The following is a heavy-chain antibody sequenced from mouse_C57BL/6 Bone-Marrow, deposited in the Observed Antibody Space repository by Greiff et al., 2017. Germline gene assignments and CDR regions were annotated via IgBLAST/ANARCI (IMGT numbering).Heavy chain of an antibody. CDR3: ARRDGYYDWGWFAY. Sequence: QVQLQQPGAELLKPVASVTLSCKASGYTFTSYWMRWVKQRPGQGLEWIGMIHPNSGSTNYNEKFKSKATLTVDKSSSTAYMQLSSLTSEDSAVYYCARRDGYYDWGWFAYWGQGTLVTVSA. V-gene: IGHV1-64*01. J-gene: IGHJ3*01. CDR1: GYTFTSYW. D-gene: IGHD2-3*01. CDR2: IHPNSGST.